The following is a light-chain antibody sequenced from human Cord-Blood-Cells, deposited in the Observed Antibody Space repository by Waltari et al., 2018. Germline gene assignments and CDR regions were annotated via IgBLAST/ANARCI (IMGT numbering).Light chain of an antibody. J-gene: IGKJ4*01. CDR3: QQYGSSPALT. CDR1: QSVSSSY. CDR2: GAS. Sequence: DIVLTPSPGPLSLPPDDSATIACRASQSVSSSYLAWYQHKPGQAPRLLIYGASSRATGIPDRFSGSGSGTDFTLTISRLEPEDFAVYYCQQYGSSPALTFGGGTKVEIK. V-gene: IGKV3-20*01.